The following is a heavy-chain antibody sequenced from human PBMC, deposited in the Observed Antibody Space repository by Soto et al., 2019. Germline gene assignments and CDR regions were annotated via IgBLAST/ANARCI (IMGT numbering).Heavy chain of an antibody. D-gene: IGHD2-21*02. CDR1: GFTFSNYA. CDR3: AKKGLINGHGDDFYYDLDV. CDR2: ISGSGSTK. V-gene: IGHV3-23*01. J-gene: IGHJ6*02. Sequence: EVQLLESGGGLVQPGGSLRLSCAASGFTFSNYAMSWVRQAPGKGLEWVSSISGSGSTKYYPDPVKGRFTISRHNSKNTLYLQMNSPRTEDTAVYYCAKKGLINGHGDDFYYDLDVWGQGTTVTVSS.